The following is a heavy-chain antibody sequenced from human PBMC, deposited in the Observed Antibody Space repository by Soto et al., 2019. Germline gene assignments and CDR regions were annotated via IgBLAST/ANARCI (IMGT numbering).Heavy chain of an antibody. CDR3: ACPEGYGDYQYWFDP. D-gene: IGHD4-17*01. CDR2: ISGGGGST. V-gene: IGHV3-23*01. J-gene: IGHJ5*02. Sequence: GGSLRLSCAASGFTFSSFAMTWVRQAPGKGLEWVSAISGGGGSTYYADSVKGRFTISRDNSKNTLYLQMNSLRAEDTAVYYCACPEGYGDYQYWFDPWGQGTLVTVSS. CDR1: GFTFSSFA.